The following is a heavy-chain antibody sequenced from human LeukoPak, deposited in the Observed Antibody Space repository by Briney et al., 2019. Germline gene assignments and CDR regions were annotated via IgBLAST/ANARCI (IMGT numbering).Heavy chain of an antibody. CDR1: GFTFSSYA. D-gene: IGHD6-13*01. V-gene: IGHV3-23*01. J-gene: IGHJ4*02. Sequence: GGSLRLSCAASGFTFSSYAMSWVRQAPGKGLEWVSAISGSGGSTYYADSVKGRFTISRDNSKNTLYLQTNSLRAEDTAVYYCARVSAAAGTVDYWGQGTLVTVSS. CDR2: ISGSGGST. CDR3: ARVSAAAGTVDY.